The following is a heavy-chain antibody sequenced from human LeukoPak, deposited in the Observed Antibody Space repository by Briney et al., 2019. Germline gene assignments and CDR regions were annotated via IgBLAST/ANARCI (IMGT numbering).Heavy chain of an antibody. CDR1: GFTFSSYN. CDR2: IIASTTLK. J-gene: IGHJ4*02. V-gene: IGHV3-21*05. Sequence: GGSLRLSCAASGFTFSSYNMNWVRQAPGKGLEWGSYIIASTTLKYYAGSVKGRVTISRDNAENSLYLHMNSVGAEDTAVYSCGVAGGYWGQGTLVTVSS. D-gene: IGHD2-8*02. CDR3: GVAGGY.